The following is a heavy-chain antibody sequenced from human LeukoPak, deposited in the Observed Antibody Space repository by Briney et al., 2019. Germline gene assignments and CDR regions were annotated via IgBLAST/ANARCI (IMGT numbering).Heavy chain of an antibody. Sequence: GGSLRLSCAASGCTSSDHYMDWVRQAPGTGLEWVANIKQDGSEKYYVDSVKGRFTISRDNAKNSLYLQMNSLRAEDTAVYYCARDSGWYLYAFDIWGQGTMVTVSS. CDR1: GCTSSDHY. CDR2: IKQDGSEK. D-gene: IGHD6-19*01. J-gene: IGHJ3*02. CDR3: ARDSGWYLYAFDI. V-gene: IGHV3-7*01.